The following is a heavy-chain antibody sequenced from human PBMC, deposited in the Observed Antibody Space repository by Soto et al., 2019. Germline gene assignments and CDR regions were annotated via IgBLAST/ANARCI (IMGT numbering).Heavy chain of an antibody. J-gene: IGHJ4*02. Sequence: VHLQESGPGLVKPSGTLSLICAVSGGSISSSDWWTWVRQSPWKGLEWIGEISHGGSTNYNPSLKSRVTMSVDKSKNYFSLNLSSVTAADTAVYYCATWGIAVAGTRSDYWGQGTLVTVSS. CDR1: GGSISSSDW. D-gene: IGHD6-19*01. CDR3: ATWGIAVAGTRSDY. V-gene: IGHV4-4*02. CDR2: ISHGGST.